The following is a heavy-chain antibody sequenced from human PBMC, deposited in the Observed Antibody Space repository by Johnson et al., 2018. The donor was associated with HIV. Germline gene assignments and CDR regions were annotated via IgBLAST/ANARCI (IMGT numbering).Heavy chain of an antibody. J-gene: IGHJ3*02. V-gene: IGHV3-72*01. D-gene: IGHD3-3*01. CDR2: IRNRANSYTT. CDR3: ASVWSDTWAFDI. CDR1: GFTFNYYP. Sequence: VQLVESGGGVVQPGRSLRLSCIVSGFTFNYYPIHWVRLAPGKGLEWVGRIRNRANSYTTDYAASVKGRFTISRDDSKNSLYLQMNSLKIEDTAVYYCASVWSDTWAFDIWCQGTMVTVSS.